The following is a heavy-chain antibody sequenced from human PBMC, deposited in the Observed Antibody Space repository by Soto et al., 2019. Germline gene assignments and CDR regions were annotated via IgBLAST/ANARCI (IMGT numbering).Heavy chain of an antibody. D-gene: IGHD3-3*01. V-gene: IGHV4-31*03. J-gene: IGHJ3*02. CDR2: ISYSGST. Sequence: SETLSLTCTVSGGSFSGGGYYWSSIRQHPGKGLEWMGYISYSGSTKYKPSLQSRITISVETPKNQSSLRLTSVTAADTAIYFCARTSIFGVVLNAFDIWGQGTLVTVSS. CDR3: ARTSIFGVVLNAFDI. CDR1: GGSFSGGGYY.